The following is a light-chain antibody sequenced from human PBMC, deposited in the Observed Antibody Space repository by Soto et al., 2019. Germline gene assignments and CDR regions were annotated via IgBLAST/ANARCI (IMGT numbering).Light chain of an antibody. Sequence: EIVMTQSPATLSVSPGERATLSCRASQTVSSKLAWYQQKPGQAPRILIYSASTRATGIPARFSGSGSGTEFTLTISSLQSEDFAAYYCQQYNNWPLTFGGGTKVEIK. V-gene: IGKV3-15*01. CDR1: QTVSSK. CDR2: SAS. J-gene: IGKJ4*01. CDR3: QQYNNWPLT.